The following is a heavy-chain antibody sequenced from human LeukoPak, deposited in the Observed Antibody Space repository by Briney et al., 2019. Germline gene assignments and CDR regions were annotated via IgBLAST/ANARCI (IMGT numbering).Heavy chain of an antibody. CDR3: ARKYSRSSSLVDY. J-gene: IGHJ4*02. V-gene: IGHV5-51*01. CDR2: IYPGDSDT. CDR1: GYSFTSYW. D-gene: IGHD6-6*01. Sequence: GESLKISCKGSGYSFTSYWIGWVRQMPGKGLEWMGIIYPGDSDTRYSPSFQGQVTISVDQSISTAYLQWSSLKASDTAMYYCARKYSRSSSLVDYWGQGTLVTVSS.